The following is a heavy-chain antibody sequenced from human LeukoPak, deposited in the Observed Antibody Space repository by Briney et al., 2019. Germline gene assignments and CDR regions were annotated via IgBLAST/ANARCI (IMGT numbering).Heavy chain of an antibody. CDR2: INPSGGST. V-gene: IGHV1-46*04. D-gene: IGHD3-22*01. Sequence: GASVKVSCKASGYTFTRYYMHWVRQAPGQGVEGMGIINPSGGSTNYAQKLQGRGTMTRETDKRTVYMEGRSLRSEDTAVYYCARGRSITMIVVVPFDYWGQGTLVTVSS. CDR1: GYTFTRYY. CDR3: ARGRSITMIVVVPFDY. J-gene: IGHJ4*02.